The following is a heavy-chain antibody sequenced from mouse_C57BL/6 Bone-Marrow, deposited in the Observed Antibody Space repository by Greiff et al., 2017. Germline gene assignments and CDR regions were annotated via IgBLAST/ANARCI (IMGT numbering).Heavy chain of an antibody. CDR2: IRSKSNNYAT. Sequence: DVKLQESGGGLVQPKGSLKLSCAASGFSFNTYAMNWVRQAPGTGLEWVARIRSKSNNYATYYADSVKDRFTISRDDSESMLYLQMNNLKTEDTAMYYCVRHYYGSYAMDYWGQGTSVTVSS. CDR1: GFSFNTYA. CDR3: VRHYYGSYAMDY. J-gene: IGHJ4*01. V-gene: IGHV10-1*01. D-gene: IGHD1-1*01.